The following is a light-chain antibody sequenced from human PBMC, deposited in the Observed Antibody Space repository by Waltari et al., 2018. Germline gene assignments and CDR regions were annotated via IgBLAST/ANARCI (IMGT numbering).Light chain of an antibody. J-gene: IGKJ5*01. V-gene: IGKV1D-12*01. CDR1: QGINDW. Sequence: DIQMTLSPSSVSASVGDRVTITCRASQGINDWLAWYQQKPGKAPKLLIYAASTLQSGVPSRFSGSGSGTDFTLTISSLQPEDFATYFCQQADSIPITFGQGTRLEIK. CDR3: QQADSIPIT. CDR2: AAS.